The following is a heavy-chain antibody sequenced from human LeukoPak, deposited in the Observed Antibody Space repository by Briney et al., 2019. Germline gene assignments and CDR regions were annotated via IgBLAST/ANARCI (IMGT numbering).Heavy chain of an antibody. D-gene: IGHD2-2*03. CDR2: IYYSGST. CDR1: GGSISSYY. Sequence: PSETLSLTCTVSGGSISSYYWSWIRQPPGKGLEWIGYIYYSGSTNYNPSLKSRVTISVDTSKNQFSLKLSSVTAADTAVYYCARVGGYCSSTSCGRWFDPWGQGTLVTVSS. CDR3: ARVGGYCSSTSCGRWFDP. J-gene: IGHJ5*02. V-gene: IGHV4-59*01.